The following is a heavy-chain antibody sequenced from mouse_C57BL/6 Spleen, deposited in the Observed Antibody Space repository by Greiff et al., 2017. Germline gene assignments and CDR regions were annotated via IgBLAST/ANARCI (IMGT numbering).Heavy chain of an antibody. CDR1: GYTFTSYW. D-gene: IGHD6-1*01. CDR3: AKSLILWDFDY. CDR2: IHPNSGST. J-gene: IGHJ2*01. V-gene: IGHV1-64*01. Sequence: VQLQQPGAELVKPGASVKLSCKASGYTFTSYWMNWVKQRPGQGLEWIGRIHPNSGSTNYNEKFKSKATLTVDKSSSTAYMQLSSLTSEDSAVYYCAKSLILWDFDYWGQGTTLTVSS.